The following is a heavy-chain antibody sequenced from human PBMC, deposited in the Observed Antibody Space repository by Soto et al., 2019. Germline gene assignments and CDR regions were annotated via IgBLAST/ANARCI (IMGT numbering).Heavy chain of an antibody. Sequence: SETLSLTCTVSGGSISDFYWSWIRQPPGKGLEWIGEINHSGSTNYNPSLKSRVTISVDTSKNQFSLKLSSVTAADTAVYYCARYTRYSSSHNWFDPRGQGTLVTVS. CDR1: GGSISDFY. CDR2: INHSGST. D-gene: IGHD6-6*01. J-gene: IGHJ5*02. CDR3: ARYTRYSSSHNWFDP. V-gene: IGHV4-34*01.